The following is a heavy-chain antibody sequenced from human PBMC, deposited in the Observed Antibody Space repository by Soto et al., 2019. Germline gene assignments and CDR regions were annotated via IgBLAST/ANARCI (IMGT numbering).Heavy chain of an antibody. CDR2: IYYSGST. CDR1: GGSISSSSYY. Sequence: SETLSLTCTVSGGSISSSSYYWGWIRQPPGKGLEWIGSIYYSGSTYYNPSLKSRVTISVDTSKNQFSLKLSSVTAADTAVYYGARHVNYGFDYWGQGTLVTVSS. CDR3: ARHVNYGFDY. J-gene: IGHJ4*02. V-gene: IGHV4-39*01. D-gene: IGHD4-17*01.